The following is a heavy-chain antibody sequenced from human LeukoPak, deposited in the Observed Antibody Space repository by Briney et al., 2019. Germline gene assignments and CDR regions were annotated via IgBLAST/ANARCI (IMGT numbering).Heavy chain of an antibody. Sequence: GGSLRLSCAASGFTFSSYEMNWVRQAPGKGLEWVSYISSSGSTICYADSVKGRFAISRDNAKNSLYLQMNSLRAEDTAVYYCARQYCSGGSCGLDYWGQGTLVTVSS. CDR2: ISSSGSTI. D-gene: IGHD2-15*01. V-gene: IGHV3-48*03. CDR1: GFTFSSYE. CDR3: ARQYCSGGSCGLDY. J-gene: IGHJ4*02.